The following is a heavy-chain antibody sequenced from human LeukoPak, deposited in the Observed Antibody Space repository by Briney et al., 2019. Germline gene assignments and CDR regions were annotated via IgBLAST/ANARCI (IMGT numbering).Heavy chain of an antibody. D-gene: IGHD5-18*01. V-gene: IGHV3-74*03. J-gene: IGHJ4*02. CDR3: VKGYNYGYSWDY. Sequence: AGGSLRLSCAASGFTFSIHWMHWVRQAPGKGRGWVAHINSDGSSTTYADSVKGRFIISRDNAGNTLYLQMNSLRAEDTAVYYCVKGYNYGYSWDYWGQGTLVTVSS. CDR2: INSDGSST. CDR1: GFTFSIHW.